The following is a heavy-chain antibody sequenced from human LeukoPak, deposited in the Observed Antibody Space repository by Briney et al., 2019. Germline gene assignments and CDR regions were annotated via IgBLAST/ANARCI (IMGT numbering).Heavy chain of an antibody. J-gene: IGHJ5*02. V-gene: IGHV4-34*01. CDR1: GVSLSGYY. CDR3: ARAYYSTSWFPH. Sequence: SETLSLTCAVSGVSLSGYYWGWIRQTPGKGLERIGEINHSGRTNYNPSLKSRVTISADTSKNQFSLELRSVTAADTAVYYCARAYYSTSWFPHWGQGALVTVSS. CDR2: INHSGRT. D-gene: IGHD3-10*01.